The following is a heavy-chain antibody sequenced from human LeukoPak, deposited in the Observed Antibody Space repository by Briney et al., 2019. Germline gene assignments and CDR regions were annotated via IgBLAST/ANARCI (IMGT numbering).Heavy chain of an antibody. CDR1: GGSISSYY. D-gene: IGHD4-17*01. J-gene: IGHJ4*02. V-gene: IGHV4-59*01. CDR2: IYYSGST. Sequence: KPSETLSLTCTVSGGSISSYYWSWLRQPPGKGLEWIGYIYYSGSTNYNPSLKSRVTISVDTSKNQFSLKLSSVTAADTAVYYCARNYGDYVWGQGTLVTVSS. CDR3: ARNYGDYV.